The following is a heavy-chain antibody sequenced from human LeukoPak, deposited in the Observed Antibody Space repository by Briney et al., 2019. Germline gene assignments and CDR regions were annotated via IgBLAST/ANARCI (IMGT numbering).Heavy chain of an antibody. CDR1: GGSINSYY. CDR3: ASRRRGYCSSTSCYVYDRLNWFDP. D-gene: IGHD2-2*01. Sequence: PSETLSLTCTVSGGSINSYYWSWIRQPPGKGLEWIGYIYYSGSTNYSPSLKSRVTISVDTSKNQFSLKLSSVTAADTAVYYCASRRRGYCSSTSCYVYDRLNWFDPWGQGTLVTVSS. CDR2: IYYSGST. J-gene: IGHJ5*02. V-gene: IGHV4-59*12.